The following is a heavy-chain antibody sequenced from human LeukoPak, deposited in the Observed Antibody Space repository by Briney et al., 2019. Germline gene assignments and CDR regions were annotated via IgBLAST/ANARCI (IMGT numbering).Heavy chain of an antibody. D-gene: IGHD6-19*01. V-gene: IGHV1-8*01. J-gene: IGHJ5*02. CDR1: GYTFTTYD. Sequence: GASVKVSCKASGYTFTTYDINWVRQATGQGLEWMGWMNPNSGNTGYAQKFQGRVTLTRNTSITTAYMELSSLRSEDTAVYYCARGRGSGHKENWFDPWGQGTLVTVSS. CDR3: ARGRGSGHKENWFDP. CDR2: MNPNSGNT.